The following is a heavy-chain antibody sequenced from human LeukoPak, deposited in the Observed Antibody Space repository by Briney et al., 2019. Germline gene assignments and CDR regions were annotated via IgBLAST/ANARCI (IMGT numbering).Heavy chain of an antibody. CDR2: VFYSGPT. V-gene: IGHV4-59*01. CDR1: GDSLDSYY. D-gene: IGHD1-26*01. CDR3: AGRSARYFDS. J-gene: IGHJ4*02. Sequence: ETLSLTCTVSGDSLDSYYWSWIRQPPGEGLQWIGYVFYSGPTNYDASLKSRVAISVDRSKNQFSLKLTSVSAADTAVYYCAGRSARYFDSWGQGTPVTVSS.